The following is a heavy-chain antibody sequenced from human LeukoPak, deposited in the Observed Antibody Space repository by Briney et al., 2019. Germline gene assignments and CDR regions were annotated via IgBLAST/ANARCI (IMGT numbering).Heavy chain of an antibody. CDR3: ARAGDRYYYDSSGYYPDY. CDR2: ISSSSSYV. CDR1: GFTFSSYS. J-gene: IGHJ4*02. Sequence: GGALRLSCAASGFTFSSYSMNWVRQAPGKGVEWVSSISSSSSYVYYAGSEKGRFTISRDNAKNSLYLQMNSLRAEATAVYYCARAGDRYYYDSSGYYPDYWGQGTLVTVSS. D-gene: IGHD3-22*01. V-gene: IGHV3-21*01.